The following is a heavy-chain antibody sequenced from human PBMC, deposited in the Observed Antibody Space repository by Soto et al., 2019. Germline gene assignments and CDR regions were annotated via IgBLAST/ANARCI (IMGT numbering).Heavy chain of an antibody. Sequence: SETLSLTCTVSGGSISSSSYYWGWIRQPPGKGLEWIGSIYYSGSTYYNPSLKSRVTISIDTSKNQFSLKLNSVTAADTALYYCARLEAAAFDYWGQGVLVTVSS. V-gene: IGHV4-39*01. CDR2: IYYSGST. D-gene: IGHD6-13*01. CDR1: GGSISSSSYY. J-gene: IGHJ4*02. CDR3: ARLEAAAFDY.